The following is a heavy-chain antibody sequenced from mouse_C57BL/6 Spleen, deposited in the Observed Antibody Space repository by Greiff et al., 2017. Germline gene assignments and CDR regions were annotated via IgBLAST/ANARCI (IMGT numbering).Heavy chain of an antibody. D-gene: IGHD1-1*01. CDR1: GYAFSSSW. CDR3: ARDYGSSAYFDY. Sequence: VQLQQSGPELVKPGASVKISCKASGYAFSSSWMNWVKQRPGKGLEWIGRIYPGDGDTNYNGKFKGKATLTADKSSSTAYMQLSSLTSEDSAVYFCARDYGSSAYFDYGGKGTTLTVSS. J-gene: IGHJ2*01. V-gene: IGHV1-82*01. CDR2: IYPGDGDT.